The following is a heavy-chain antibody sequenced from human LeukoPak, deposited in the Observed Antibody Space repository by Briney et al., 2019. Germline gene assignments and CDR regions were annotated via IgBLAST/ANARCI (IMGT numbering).Heavy chain of an antibody. V-gene: IGHV4-59*01. J-gene: IGHJ6*02. CDR2: NYYSGST. CDR3: ARGGNGYDKYYYYGMDV. Sequence: SETLSLTCTVSGGSISSYYWSWIRQPPGKGLEWIGYNYYSGSTNCNPSLKSRVTISVDTSKNQFSLKLSSVTAADTAVYYCARGGNGYDKYYYYGMDVWGQGTTVTVSS. CDR1: GGSISSYY. D-gene: IGHD5-12*01.